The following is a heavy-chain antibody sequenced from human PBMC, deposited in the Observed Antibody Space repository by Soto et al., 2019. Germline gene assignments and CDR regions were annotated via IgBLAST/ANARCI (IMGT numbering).Heavy chain of an antibody. CDR1: GYTFTIYG. CDR3: ARALGYSGYAGMDV. D-gene: IGHD5-12*01. Sequence: QVQLVQSGGEAKKPGASVKVSCKASGYTFTIYGINWVRQAPGQGLEWMGWISPDNGNTNYAQKLQGRVTMTTDTSKSTAYMELRSLRSDDTAVYYCARALGYSGYAGMDVWGQGTTVTVSS. CDR2: ISPDNGNT. J-gene: IGHJ6*02. V-gene: IGHV1-18*01.